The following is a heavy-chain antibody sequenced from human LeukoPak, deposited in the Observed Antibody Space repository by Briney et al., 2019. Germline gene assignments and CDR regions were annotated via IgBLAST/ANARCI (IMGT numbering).Heavy chain of an antibody. CDR2: ISFDINDR. V-gene: IGHV3-30*03. Sequence: GGSLRLSCAASEFTFSKYGMHWVRQAPGKGLEWVASISFDINDRKYAESVKGRFTISRDNAKNSLYLQMNSLRAEDTAVYYCARLEHDAFDIWGQGTMVTVSS. J-gene: IGHJ3*02. CDR3: ARLEHDAFDI. CDR1: EFTFSKYG. D-gene: IGHD1/OR15-1a*01.